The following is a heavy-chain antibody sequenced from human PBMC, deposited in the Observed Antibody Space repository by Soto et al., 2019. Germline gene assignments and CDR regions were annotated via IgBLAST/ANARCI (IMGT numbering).Heavy chain of an antibody. CDR3: ARSIDSSGFYFSNC. CDR1: GGFISSYY. Sequence: PSETLSLTCTVSGGFISSYYWSRIRQSPGKGLELIGYIHHTGSTNYNPSLKSRVTMSLDTSRNQFSLKLYSVTAADTAVYYCARSIDSSGFYFSNCWGQGTLVTVSS. CDR2: IHHTGST. J-gene: IGHJ4*02. V-gene: IGHV4-59*01. D-gene: IGHD3-22*01.